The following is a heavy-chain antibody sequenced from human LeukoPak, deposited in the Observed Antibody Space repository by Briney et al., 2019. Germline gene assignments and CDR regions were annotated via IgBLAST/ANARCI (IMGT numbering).Heavy chain of an antibody. D-gene: IGHD3-22*01. CDR3: ARVVWETRDGWADGSGSYWFDP. Sequence: PSETLSLTCTVSGGSISSGSYYWSWIRQPAGKGLEWIGRIYTSGSTNYNPSLKSRVTISVDTSKNQFSLKLSSVTAADTAVYYCARVVWETRDGWADGSGSYWFDPWGQGTLVTVSS. J-gene: IGHJ5*02. CDR2: IYTSGST. V-gene: IGHV4-61*02. CDR1: GGSISSGSYY.